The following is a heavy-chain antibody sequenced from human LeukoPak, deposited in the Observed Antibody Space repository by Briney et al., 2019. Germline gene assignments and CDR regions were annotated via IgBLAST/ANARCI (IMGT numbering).Heavy chain of an antibody. CDR1: GGTFSSYA. CDR2: IIPIFGIA. CDR3: ARWYYYDSSGSDYYFDY. Sequence: ASVKVSCKASGGTFSSYAISWVRQAPGQGLEWMGRIIPIFGIANYAQKFQGRVTITADKSTSTACMELSSLRSEDTAVYYCARWYYYDSSGSDYYFDYWGQGTLVTVSS. D-gene: IGHD3-22*01. V-gene: IGHV1-69*04. J-gene: IGHJ4*02.